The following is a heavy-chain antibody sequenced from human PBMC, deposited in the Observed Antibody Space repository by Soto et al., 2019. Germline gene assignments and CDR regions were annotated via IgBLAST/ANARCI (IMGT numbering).Heavy chain of an antibody. CDR1: GGSISSSSYY. J-gene: IGHJ5*02. CDR3: ARLKGGVGTIFGVVISRNWFDP. D-gene: IGHD3-3*01. CDR2: IYYSGST. Sequence: SETLSLTCTVSGGSISSSSYYWGWIRQPPGKGLEWIGSIYYSGSTYYNPSLKSRVTISVDTSKNQFSLKLSSVTAADTAVYYCARLKGGVGTIFGVVISRNWFDPWGQGTLVTV. V-gene: IGHV4-39*01.